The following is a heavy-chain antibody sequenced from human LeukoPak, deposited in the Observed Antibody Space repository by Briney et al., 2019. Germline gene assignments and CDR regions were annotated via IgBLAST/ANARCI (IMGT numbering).Heavy chain of an antibody. V-gene: IGHV3-30*18. CDR2: ISYDGSNK. CDR1: GFTFSSYG. J-gene: IGHJ6*02. CDR3: AKAPGWFGGCSGGSCYRNYYGMDV. D-gene: IGHD2-15*01. Sequence: PGRSLRLSCAAAGFTFSSYGMHWVRQAPGKGLEWVAVISYDGSNKYYADSVKGRFTISRDNSKNTLYLQMNSLRAEDTAVYYCAKAPGWFGGCSGGSCYRNYYGMDVWGQGTTVTVSS.